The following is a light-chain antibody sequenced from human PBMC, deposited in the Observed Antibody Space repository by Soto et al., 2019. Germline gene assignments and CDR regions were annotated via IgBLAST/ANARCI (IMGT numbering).Light chain of an antibody. V-gene: IGLV1-40*01. CDR1: SSNIGAGYD. CDR3: QSYDSSLSGSNYV. CDR2: GNS. J-gene: IGLJ1*01. Sequence: QSVLTQPPAVSGAPGVRVTISCTGSSSNIGAGYDVHWYQQLPGTAPKLVIYGNSNRPSGVPDRFSGSKSGTSASLAITGLQAEDEADYYCQSYDSSLSGSNYVFGTGTKVTVL.